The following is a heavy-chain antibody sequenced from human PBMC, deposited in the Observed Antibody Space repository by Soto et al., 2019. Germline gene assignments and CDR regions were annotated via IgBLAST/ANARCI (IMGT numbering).Heavy chain of an antibody. CDR1: GGSISSSNW. CDR3: AREGRGSGGDYVWYWFDP. CDR2: IYHSGST. J-gene: IGHJ5*02. V-gene: IGHV4-4*02. Sequence: QVQLQESGPGLVKPSGTLSLTCAVPGGSISSSNWWSWVRQPPGKGLEWIGEIYHSGSTNYNPSLKSRVTISVDKSKNQFSLKLSSVTAADTAVYYCAREGRGSGGDYVWYWFDPWGQGTLVTVSS. D-gene: IGHD2-21*02.